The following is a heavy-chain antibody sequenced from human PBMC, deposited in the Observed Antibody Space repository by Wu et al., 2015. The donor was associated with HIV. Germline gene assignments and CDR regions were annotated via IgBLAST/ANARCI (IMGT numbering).Heavy chain of an antibody. V-gene: IGHV1-69*12. CDR2: IIPISGTA. Sequence: QVQLVQSGPEVKKPGSSVRVSCKASGGTFSSYAFSWVRQAPGQGLEWMGGIIPISGTADYAQKFRGRITITADESTRTTYMHLSSLRSEDTAVYFCARDLLRGEDFWGQGTLLTVSS. J-gene: IGHJ4*02. CDR1: GGTFSSYA. D-gene: IGHD3-10*01. CDR3: ARDLLRGEDF.